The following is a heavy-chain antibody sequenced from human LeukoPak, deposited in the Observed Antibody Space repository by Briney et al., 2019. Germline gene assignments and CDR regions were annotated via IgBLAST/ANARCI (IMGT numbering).Heavy chain of an antibody. CDR3: ARQVTFGYAYAYYFDY. CDR2: ISDSSAM. D-gene: IGHD5-18*01. J-gene: IGHJ4*02. CDR1: GFTFSTYS. V-gene: IGHV3-48*01. Sequence: GGSLRLSCAASGFTFSTYSMKWVRQAPGKGLEWVSYISDSSAMYYADSVRGRFTISRENDKNSLFLQMNSLRAEDTAVYYCARQVTFGYAYAYYFDYWGQGSLVTVSS.